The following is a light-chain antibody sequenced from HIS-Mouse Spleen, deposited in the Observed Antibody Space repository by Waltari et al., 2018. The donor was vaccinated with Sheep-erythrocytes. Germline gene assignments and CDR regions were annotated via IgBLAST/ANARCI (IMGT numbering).Light chain of an antibody. CDR1: SSDVGGYNY. Sequence: QSALTQPPSASGSPGQSVTISCTGTSSDVGGYNYVSWYQQHPGKAPKLMIYEVSQRPSGVPDRFSRSKSGNTASLTVSELQAEDEADYDCSSYAGRNNWVFGGGTKLTVL. J-gene: IGLJ3*02. V-gene: IGLV2-8*01. CDR3: SSYAGRNNWV. CDR2: EVS.